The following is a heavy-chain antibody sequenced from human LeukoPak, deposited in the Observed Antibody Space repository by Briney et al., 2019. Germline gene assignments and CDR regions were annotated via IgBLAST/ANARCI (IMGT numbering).Heavy chain of an antibody. CDR1: GFTFSSYS. CDR3: ARDLLLTVRLGAFDI. D-gene: IGHD3-16*01. V-gene: IGHV3-21*01. CDR2: ISSSSSYI. Sequence: GGSLRLSCAASGFTFSSYSMNWVRQAPGKGLEWVSSISSSSSYIYYAGSVKGRFTISRDSAKNSLYLQMNGLRAEDTAVYYCARDLLLTVRLGAFDIWGQGAMVTASS. J-gene: IGHJ3*02.